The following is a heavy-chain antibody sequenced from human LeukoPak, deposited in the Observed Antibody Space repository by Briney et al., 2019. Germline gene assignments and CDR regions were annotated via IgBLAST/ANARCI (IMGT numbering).Heavy chain of an antibody. D-gene: IGHD6-19*01. J-gene: IGHJ6*03. V-gene: IGHV3-20*04. CDR3: ARDGFSSGYYYYMDV. CDR1: GFTVSSNY. CDR2: INWNGGST. Sequence: GGSLRLSCAASGFTVSSNYMSWVRQAPGKGLEWVSGINWNGGSTGYADSVKGRFTISRDNAKNSLYLQMNSLRAEDTALYYCARDGFSSGYYYYMDVWGKGTTVTVSS.